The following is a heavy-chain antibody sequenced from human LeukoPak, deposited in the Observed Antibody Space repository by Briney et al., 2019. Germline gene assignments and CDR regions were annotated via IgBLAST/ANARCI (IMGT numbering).Heavy chain of an antibody. D-gene: IGHD6-13*01. Sequence: ASVKVSCKVSGYTLTELSMHWVRQAPGKGLEWMGGFDPEDGETIYAQKFQGRVTMTEDTSTDTAYMELSRLRSEDTAVYYCATDPLAAAALFAFDYWGQGTLVTVSS. CDR2: FDPEDGET. CDR1: GYTLTELS. V-gene: IGHV1-24*01. CDR3: ATDPLAAAALFAFDY. J-gene: IGHJ4*02.